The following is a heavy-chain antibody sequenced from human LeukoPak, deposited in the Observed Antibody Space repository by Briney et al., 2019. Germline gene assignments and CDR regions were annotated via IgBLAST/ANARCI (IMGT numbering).Heavy chain of an antibody. Sequence: ASVKVSCKASGYTFTSYAMHWVRQAPGQRLEWMGWINAGNGNTKYSQKFQGRVTITRDTSASTAYMELSSLRSEDTAVYYCARVGVVVVAADYYFDYWGQGTLVTVSS. CDR1: GYTFTSYA. J-gene: IGHJ4*02. CDR2: INAGNGNT. V-gene: IGHV1-3*01. D-gene: IGHD2-15*01. CDR3: ARVGVVVVAADYYFDY.